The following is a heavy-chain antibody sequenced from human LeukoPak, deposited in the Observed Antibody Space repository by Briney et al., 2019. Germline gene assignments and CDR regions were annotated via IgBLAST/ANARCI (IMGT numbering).Heavy chain of an antibody. CDR3: ARDNWNYGSSMDV. CDR1: GGSVTSYY. D-gene: IGHD1-7*01. J-gene: IGHJ6*02. V-gene: IGHV4-59*02. CDR2: IYYSGST. Sequence: PSETLSLTCTVSGGSVTSYYWSWIRQPPGKGLEWTGYIYYSGSTNYNPSLKSRVTISVDTSTNQFSLKLSSVTAADTAVYYCARDNWNYGSSMDVWGQGTTVTVSS.